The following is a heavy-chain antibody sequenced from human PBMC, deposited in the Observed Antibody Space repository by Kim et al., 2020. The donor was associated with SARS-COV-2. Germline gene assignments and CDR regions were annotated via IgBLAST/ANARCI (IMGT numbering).Heavy chain of an antibody. Sequence: VKVSCKASGFTFTGYYIHWVRQAPGQGLEWMGRINPNSGGTNYAQKFQGRVSMTRDPSISTAYMEVTRLTSDDTVVFYCAREMPGKFGSGMGFDYWGQGTLVTVPS. V-gene: IGHV1-2*05. D-gene: IGHD3-10*01. J-gene: IGHJ4*02. CDR2: INPNSGGT. CDR1: GFTFTGYY. CDR3: AREMPGKFGSGMGFDY.